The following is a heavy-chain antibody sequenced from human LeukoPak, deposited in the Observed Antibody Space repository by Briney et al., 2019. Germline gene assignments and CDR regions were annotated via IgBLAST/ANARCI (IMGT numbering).Heavy chain of an antibody. Sequence: ASVKVSCKASGYTFTGYYMHWVRQAPGQGLEWMGWINPNSGGTNYAQKFQGRVTMTRDTSISTAYMELSRLRSDDTAVYYCARVGAGYGSGSYLVGYWGQGTLVTVSS. CDR1: GYTFTGYY. CDR3: ARVGAGYGSGSYLVGY. CDR2: INPNSGGT. D-gene: IGHD3-10*01. V-gene: IGHV1-2*02. J-gene: IGHJ4*02.